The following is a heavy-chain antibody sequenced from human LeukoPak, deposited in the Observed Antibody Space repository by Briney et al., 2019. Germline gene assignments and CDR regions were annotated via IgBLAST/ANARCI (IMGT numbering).Heavy chain of an antibody. CDR2: IWYDGSNK. Sequence: PGRSLRLSCAASGFTFSSYGMHWVRQAPGKGLEWVAVIWYDGSNKYYADSVKGRFTISRDNSKNTLYLQMNSLRAEDTAVYYCARDLRQWLVGGYFDYGGQGTLVTVSS. CDR3: ARDLRQWLVGGYFDY. J-gene: IGHJ4*02. CDR1: GFTFSSYG. D-gene: IGHD6-19*01. V-gene: IGHV3-33*01.